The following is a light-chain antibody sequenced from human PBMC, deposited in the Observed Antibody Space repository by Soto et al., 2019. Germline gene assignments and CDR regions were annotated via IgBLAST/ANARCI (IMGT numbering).Light chain of an antibody. CDR1: QTVGSSF. J-gene: IGKJ1*01. Sequence: EIVLTQSPGTLSLSPGERATRCCRASQTVGSSFLAWFQHKPGQAPRLLIYGASTRATGIPDRFSGSGSGTDFTLTISRLEPEDFAVYYCHQYGSSQTFGQGTK. V-gene: IGKV3-20*01. CDR3: HQYGSSQT. CDR2: GAS.